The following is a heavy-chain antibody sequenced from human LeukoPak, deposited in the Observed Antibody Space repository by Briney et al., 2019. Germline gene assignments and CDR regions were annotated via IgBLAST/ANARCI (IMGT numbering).Heavy chain of an antibody. Sequence: SETLSLTCAVYGGSFSGYYWSWIRQPPGKGLEWIGEINHSGSTNYNPSLKSQVTISVDTSKNQFSLKLSSVTAADTAVYYCARGRVYGSGSYYPVYYYYGMDVWGKGTTVTVSS. D-gene: IGHD3-10*01. CDR3: ARGRVYGSGSYYPVYYYYGMDV. CDR2: INHSGST. CDR1: GGSFSGYY. V-gene: IGHV4-34*01. J-gene: IGHJ6*04.